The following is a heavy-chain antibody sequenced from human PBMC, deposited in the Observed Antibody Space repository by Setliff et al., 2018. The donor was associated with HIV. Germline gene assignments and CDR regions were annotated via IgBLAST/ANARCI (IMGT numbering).Heavy chain of an antibody. D-gene: IGHD2-2*02. V-gene: IGHV4-61*01. CDR1: GGPITSNTYF. CDR3: ARHTVFVRYFDH. J-gene: IGHJ4*02. Sequence: TSETLSLTCSVSGGPITSNTYFWSWIRQPPGKGLEWIGEINHSGSTTYNPSLRSRITISVDTSKNQISLNLSSATAADTAVYYCARHTVFVRYFDHWGQGMLVTVSS. CDR2: INHSGST.